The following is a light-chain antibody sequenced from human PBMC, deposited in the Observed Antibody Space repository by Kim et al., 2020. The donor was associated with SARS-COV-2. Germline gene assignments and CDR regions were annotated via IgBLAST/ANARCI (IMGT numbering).Light chain of an antibody. CDR3: QVWDSSSDPVV. CDR1: TMGSKS. CDR2: YDS. J-gene: IGLJ2*01. V-gene: IGLV3-21*04. Sequence: AQEKTARITCGGNTMGSKSVHLYQQKPGQAPVLVIYYDSDRHSGSPERFSGSNSGNTATLTISRVEAGDEADYYCQVWDSSSDPVVLGGGTQLTGL.